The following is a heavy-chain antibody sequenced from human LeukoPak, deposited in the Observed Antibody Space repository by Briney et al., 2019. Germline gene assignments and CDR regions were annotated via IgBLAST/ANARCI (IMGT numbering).Heavy chain of an antibody. CDR3: ARAAGN. CDR2: IYSGGST. V-gene: IGHV3-66*01. CDR1: GFTFSSYA. J-gene: IGHJ4*02. Sequence: GGSLRLSCAASGFTFSSYAMSWVRQAPGKGLEWVSVIYSGGSTYYTDSVKGRFTISRDNSKNTLYLQMNSLRAEDTAVYYCARAAGNWGQGTLVTVSS. D-gene: IGHD6-19*01.